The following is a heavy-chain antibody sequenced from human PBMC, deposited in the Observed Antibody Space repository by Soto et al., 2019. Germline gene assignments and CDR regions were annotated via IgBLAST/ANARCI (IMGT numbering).Heavy chain of an antibody. Sequence: GASLRLSCAASGFTFSSYGMHWVRQAPGKGLEWVAVIWYDGSNKYYADSVKGRFTISRDNSKNTLYLQMNSLRAEDTAVYYCAKTVDIVATAHFDYWGQGTLVTAPQ. V-gene: IGHV3-33*06. J-gene: IGHJ4*02. CDR1: GFTFSSYG. CDR3: AKTVDIVATAHFDY. CDR2: IWYDGSNK. D-gene: IGHD5-12*01.